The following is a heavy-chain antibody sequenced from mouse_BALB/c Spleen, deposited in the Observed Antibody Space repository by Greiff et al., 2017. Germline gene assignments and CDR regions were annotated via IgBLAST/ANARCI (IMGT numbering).Heavy chain of an antibody. V-gene: IGHV2-2*02. J-gene: IGHJ3*01. CDR1: GFSLTSYG. CDR2: IWSGGST. Sequence: LVAPSQSLSITCTVSGFSLTSYGVHWVRQPPGKGLEWLGVIWSGGSTDYNAAFIYRLSISKDNSKSQVFFKMNSLQANDTAIYYCARNLDYDYDVGFAYWGQGTLVTVSA. CDR3: ARNLDYDYDVGFAY. D-gene: IGHD2-4*01.